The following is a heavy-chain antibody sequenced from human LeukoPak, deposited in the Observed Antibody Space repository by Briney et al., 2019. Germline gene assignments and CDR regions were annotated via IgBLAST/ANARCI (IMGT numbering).Heavy chain of an antibody. CDR3: AREKYYYDSSGYRAGWRGDRYFDY. D-gene: IGHD3-22*01. CDR2: MYTGGRST. J-gene: IGHJ4*02. V-gene: IGHV4-61*02. CDR1: GDSITNGGYY. Sequence: PSETLSLTCTVSGDSITNGGYYWSWIRQPAGKGLEWIGRMYTGGRSTTYNPFFKSRVAISVETSKKQFSLRLNSVTAADTAVYYCAREKYYYDSSGYRAGWRGDRYFDYWGQGILVTVSS.